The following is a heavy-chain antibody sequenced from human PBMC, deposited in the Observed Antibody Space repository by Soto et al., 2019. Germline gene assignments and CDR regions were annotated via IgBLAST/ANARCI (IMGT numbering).Heavy chain of an antibody. CDR1: VFTVNSNY. J-gene: IGHJ4*02. CDR3: ATLTKYDILTGFYPC. V-gene: IGHV3-66*01. Sequence: EVQLVESGGGLVQPGGSLRLSCAASVFTVNSNYMSWVRQAPGKGLEWVSVIYRDGSTYYADSVKGRFIISRDNSNNTLYFQMNSLRAEDTAVYYCATLTKYDILTGFYPCWGQGTLVTVSS. CDR2: IYRDGST. D-gene: IGHD3-9*01.